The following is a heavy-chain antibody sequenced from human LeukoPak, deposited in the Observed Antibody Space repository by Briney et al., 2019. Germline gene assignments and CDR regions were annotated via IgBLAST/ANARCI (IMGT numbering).Heavy chain of an antibody. V-gene: IGHV3-15*01. D-gene: IGHD5-18*01. CDR3: TTVAGAVQLWFVFDY. J-gene: IGHJ4*02. CDR1: GFTFSNAW. Sequence: GGSLRLSCAASGFTFSNAWMSWVRQAPGKGLEWVGRIKSKTDGGTTDYAAPVKGRFTISRDDSKNTLYLQMNSLKTEDTAVYYCTTVAGAVQLWFVFDYWGQGTLVTVSS. CDR2: IKSKTDGGTT.